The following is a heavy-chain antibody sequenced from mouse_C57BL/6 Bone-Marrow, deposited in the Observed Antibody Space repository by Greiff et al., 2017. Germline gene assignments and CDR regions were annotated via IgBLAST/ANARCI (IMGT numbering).Heavy chain of an antibody. CDR1: GYSITSGYY. CDR2: ISYDGSN. D-gene: IGHD1-1*01. V-gene: IGHV3-6*01. J-gene: IGHJ2*01. Sequence: ESGPGLVKPSQSLSLTCSVTGYSITSGYYWNWIRQFPGNKLEWMGYISYDGSNNYNPSLKNRISITRDTSKNQFFLKLNSVTTEDTATYYCARDPGITTVVYFDYWGQGTTLTVSS. CDR3: ARDPGITTVVYFDY.